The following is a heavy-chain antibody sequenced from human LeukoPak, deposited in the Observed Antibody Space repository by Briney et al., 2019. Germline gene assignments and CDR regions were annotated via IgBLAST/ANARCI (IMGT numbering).Heavy chain of an antibody. V-gene: IGHV3-48*03. J-gene: IGHJ4*02. Sequence: GGSLRLSCVASGFIFSRYEMNWVRQARGKGLEWVSYISTSGSGIYYADSVKGRFTISRDNAKKSLYLQMNSLRAEDTAVYYCARRGFYDTSGYLFDYWGQGTLVTVSS. CDR3: ARRGFYDTSGYLFDY. CDR2: ISTSGSGI. CDR1: GFIFSRYE. D-gene: IGHD3-22*01.